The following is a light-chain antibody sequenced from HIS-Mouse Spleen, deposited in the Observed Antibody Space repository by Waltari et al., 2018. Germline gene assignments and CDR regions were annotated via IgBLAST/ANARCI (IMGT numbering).Light chain of an antibody. CDR2: KAS. J-gene: IGKJ1*01. V-gene: IGKV1-5*03. Sequence: DIQMTQSPSTLSASVGDRVTITSRASQGISSWLAWYQQKPGKAPKLLIYKASSLESGVPSRFSGSGSGTEFTLTISSLQPDDFATYYCQQYNSYSRTFGQGTKVEIK. CDR1: QGISSW. CDR3: QQYNSYSRT.